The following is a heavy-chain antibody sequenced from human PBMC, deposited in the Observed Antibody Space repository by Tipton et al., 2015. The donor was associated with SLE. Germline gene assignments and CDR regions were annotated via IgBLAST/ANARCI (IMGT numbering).Heavy chain of an antibody. V-gene: IGHV4-34*01. Sequence: TLSLTCAVYGGSFSGYYWSWIRQPPGKGLEWIGEINHSGSTNYNPSLKSRVTISVDTSKNQFSLKLSSVTAADTAVYYCARGGRGGWFDPWGQGTLVTVSS. J-gene: IGHJ5*02. CDR1: GGSFSGYY. CDR3: ARGGRGGWFDP. CDR2: INHSGST. D-gene: IGHD1-14*01.